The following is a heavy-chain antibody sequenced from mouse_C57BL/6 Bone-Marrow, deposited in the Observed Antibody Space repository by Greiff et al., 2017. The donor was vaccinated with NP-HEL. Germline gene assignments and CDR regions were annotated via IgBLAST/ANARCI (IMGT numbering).Heavy chain of an antibody. Sequence: EVQGVESGGGLVQPGGSLSLSCAASGFTFTDYYMSWVRQPPGKALEWLGFIRNKANGYTTEYSASVKGRFTISRDNSQSILYLQMNALRAEDSATYYGARRYYGSSSYAMDYWGQGTSVTVSS. J-gene: IGHJ4*01. V-gene: IGHV7-3*01. CDR1: GFTFTDYY. CDR2: IRNKANGYTT. CDR3: ARRYYGSSSYAMDY. D-gene: IGHD1-1*01.